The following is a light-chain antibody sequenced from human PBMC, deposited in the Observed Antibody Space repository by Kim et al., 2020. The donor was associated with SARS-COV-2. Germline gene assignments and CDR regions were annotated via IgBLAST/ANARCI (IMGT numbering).Light chain of an antibody. CDR1: TSNIGNNY. V-gene: IGLV1-51*01. Sequence: QKVTVSCSGSTSNIGNNYVSWYQQLPETAPKLLIYDNDKRPSGIPDRFSGSKSGTSATLGITGLQTGDEADYYCGTWDSSLSAGVFGTGTKVTV. CDR3: GTWDSSLSAGV. CDR2: DND. J-gene: IGLJ1*01.